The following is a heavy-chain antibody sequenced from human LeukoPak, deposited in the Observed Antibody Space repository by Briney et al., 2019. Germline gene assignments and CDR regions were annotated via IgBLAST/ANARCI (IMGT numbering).Heavy chain of an antibody. Sequence: PSETLSLTCAVYGGSFSGYYWSWIRQPPGKGLEWIGEINHSGSTNYNPSLKSRVTISVDTSKNQFSLKLSSVTAADTAVYYCAREMATILRRYYYMDVWGKGTTVTVSS. V-gene: IGHV4-34*01. J-gene: IGHJ6*03. CDR1: GGSFSGYY. D-gene: IGHD5-24*01. CDR2: INHSGST. CDR3: AREMATILRRYYYMDV.